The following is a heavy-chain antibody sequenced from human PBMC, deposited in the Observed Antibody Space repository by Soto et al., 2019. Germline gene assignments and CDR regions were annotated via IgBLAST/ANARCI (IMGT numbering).Heavy chain of an antibody. CDR2: IYQSGST. Sequence: SETLSLTCAVSGGSLSSSAYSWSWIRQPPGKGLEWIGFIYQSGSTYYNPSLKSRVTMSLDRPKNQFSLKLSSVTAADTAVYYCARELLFYDSEAFSWDDAFDIWAQGTMVT. D-gene: IGHD3-22*01. V-gene: IGHV4-30-2*01. CDR1: GGSLSSSAYS. CDR3: ARELLFYDSEAFSWDDAFDI. J-gene: IGHJ3*02.